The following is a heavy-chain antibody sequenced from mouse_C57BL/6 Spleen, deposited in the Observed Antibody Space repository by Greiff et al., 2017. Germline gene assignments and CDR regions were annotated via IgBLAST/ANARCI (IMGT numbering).Heavy chain of an antibody. CDR2: ISSGSSTI. Sequence: EVQVVESGGGLVKPGGSLKLSCAASGFTFSDYGMHWVRQAPEKGLEWVAYISSGSSTIYYADTVKGRFTISRDNAKNTLFLQMTSLRSEDTAMYYCATSSNYAFFFDYWGQGTTLTVSS. CDR1: GFTFSDYG. CDR3: ATSSNYAFFFDY. J-gene: IGHJ2*01. V-gene: IGHV5-17*01. D-gene: IGHD2-5*01.